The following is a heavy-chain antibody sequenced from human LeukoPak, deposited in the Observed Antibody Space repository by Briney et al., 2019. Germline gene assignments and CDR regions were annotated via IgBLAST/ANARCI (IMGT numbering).Heavy chain of an antibody. D-gene: IGHD3-3*01. CDR1: GFTFSSYW. CDR3: ARDRTISRYYYYYMDV. CDR2: INSDGRST. V-gene: IGHV3-74*01. J-gene: IGHJ6*03. Sequence: PGGSLRLACAASGFTFSSYWMHWVRQAPGKGLVWVSRINSDGRSTSYADSGKGRFTISRDNAKNTLYLQMNSLRDEDTAVYYCARDRTISRYYYYYMDVWGKGTTVTVSS.